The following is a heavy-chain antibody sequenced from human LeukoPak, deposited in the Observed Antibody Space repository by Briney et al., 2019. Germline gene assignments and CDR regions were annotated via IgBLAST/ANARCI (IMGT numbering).Heavy chain of an antibody. D-gene: IGHD3-9*01. CDR2: IYYSGTT. CDR1: GGSITSNSHH. J-gene: IGHJ4*02. Sequence: SETLSLTCTVSGGSITSNSHHWDWIRQAPGKGLEWIGNIYYSGTTSYNPSLQSCVSISVDTSKNQFFLRLSSVTAADTAVYYCARRGDILTDYAFDYWGQGTLVTVSS. V-gene: IGHV4-39*01. CDR3: ARRGDILTDYAFDY.